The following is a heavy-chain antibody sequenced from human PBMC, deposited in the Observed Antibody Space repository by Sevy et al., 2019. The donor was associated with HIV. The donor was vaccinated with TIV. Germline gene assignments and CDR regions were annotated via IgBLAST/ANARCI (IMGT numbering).Heavy chain of an antibody. CDR2: IWYDGTIK. J-gene: IGHJ4*02. V-gene: IGHV3-33*08. CDR3: ARDRQWLVRGGGDY. Sequence: GGSLRLSCAASGFTFSSYVMHWVRQAPGKGLEWVALIWYDGTIKYYADSVKGRFTISRDNSKDTLFLQMNSLRAEDTAGYYCARDRQWLVRGGGDYWGQGTLVTVSS. D-gene: IGHD6-19*01. CDR1: GFTFSSYV.